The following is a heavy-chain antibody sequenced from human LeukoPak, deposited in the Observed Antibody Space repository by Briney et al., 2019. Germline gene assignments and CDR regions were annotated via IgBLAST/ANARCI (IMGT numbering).Heavy chain of an antibody. D-gene: IGHD6-13*01. CDR1: GGSISSSSYY. V-gene: IGHV4-39*07. J-gene: IGHJ4*02. CDR2: IYYSGST. CDR3: ARTAGTPGIAAAGHDY. Sequence: SETLSLTCTVSGGSISSSSYYWGWIRQPPGKGLEWIGSIYYSGSTYYNPSLKSRVTISVDTSKNQFSLKLSSVTAADTAVYYCARTAGTPGIAAAGHDYWGQGTLVTVSS.